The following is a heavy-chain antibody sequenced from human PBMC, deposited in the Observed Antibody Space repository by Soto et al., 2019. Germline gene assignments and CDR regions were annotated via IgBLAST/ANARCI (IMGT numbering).Heavy chain of an antibody. CDR3: ARDFDFDIDY. V-gene: IGHV1-18*01. Sequence: QVQLVQSGAEVQNPGASVKVSCKTSGYIFNNVGITWVRQAPGLGLEWLGWIYSKTGTINFAQKFQGRVTMTTDPSNSTAYMEWRGLTFDDSAVYFCARDFDFDIDYWGQGTLVTVS. D-gene: IGHD3-9*01. CDR2: IYSKTGTI. CDR1: GYIFNNVG. J-gene: IGHJ4*02.